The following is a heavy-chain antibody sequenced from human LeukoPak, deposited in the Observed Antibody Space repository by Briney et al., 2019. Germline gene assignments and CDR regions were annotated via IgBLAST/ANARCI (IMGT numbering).Heavy chain of an antibody. V-gene: IGHV1-58*01. CDR1: GFTFTSSA. J-gene: IGHJ4*02. CDR3: ARSNNDGDYLGVGFDY. Sequence: VASVKVSCKASGFTFTSSAVQWVRQARGQRLEWIGWIVVGSGNTNYAQKFQERVTITRDMSTSTAYMELSSLRSEDTAVYYCARSNNDGDYLGVGFDYWGQGTLVTVSS. CDR2: IVVGSGNT. D-gene: IGHD4-17*01.